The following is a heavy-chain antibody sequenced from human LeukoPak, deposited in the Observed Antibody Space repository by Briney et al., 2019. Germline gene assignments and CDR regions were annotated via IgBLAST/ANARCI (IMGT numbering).Heavy chain of an antibody. J-gene: IGHJ4*02. CDR2: INPNSGGT. V-gene: IGHV1-2*02. D-gene: IGHD6-19*01. CDR3: ARGSLSIYSSGPKYY. CDR1: GYTFTGYY. Sequence: ASVKVSCKASGYTFTGYYMHWVRQAPGQGLEWMGWINPNSGGTNYAQKFQGRVSMTRDTSISTAYMELRRLRSDDTAVYYCARGSLSIYSSGPKYYWGQGTLATVSS.